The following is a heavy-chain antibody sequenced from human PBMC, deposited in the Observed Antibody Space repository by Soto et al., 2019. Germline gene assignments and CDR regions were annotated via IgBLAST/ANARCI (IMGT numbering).Heavy chain of an antibody. Sequence: QVQLVESGGGVVQPGRSLRLSCAASGFTFSSYGMHWVRQAPGKGLEWVAVIWYDGSNKYYADSVKGRFTISRDNSKNPLYLQMNSLRAEDTAVYYCARGYCSGGSCYSMRAFDIWGQGTMVTVSS. CDR3: ARGYCSGGSCYSMRAFDI. V-gene: IGHV3-33*01. J-gene: IGHJ3*02. CDR2: IWYDGSNK. CDR1: GFTFSSYG. D-gene: IGHD2-15*01.